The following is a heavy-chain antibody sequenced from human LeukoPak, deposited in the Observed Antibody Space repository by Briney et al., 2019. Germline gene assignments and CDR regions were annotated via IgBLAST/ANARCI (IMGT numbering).Heavy chain of an antibody. Sequence: SGGSLRLSCAASGFTFSSYEMNWVRQAPGKGLEWVSYISSSGSTIYYADSVKGRFTISRDNAKNSLYLQMNSLRAEDTAVYYCARDHWGSSGYYPVGYFDYWGQGTLVTVSS. D-gene: IGHD3-22*01. J-gene: IGHJ4*02. CDR3: ARDHWGSSGYYPVGYFDY. V-gene: IGHV3-48*03. CDR2: ISSSGSTI. CDR1: GFTFSSYE.